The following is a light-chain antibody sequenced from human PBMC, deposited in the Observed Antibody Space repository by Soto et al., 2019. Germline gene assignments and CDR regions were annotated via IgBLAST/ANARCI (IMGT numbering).Light chain of an antibody. V-gene: IGKV3-15*01. CDR1: QSVSSN. Sequence: EIVMTQSPATLSVSPGERATLSCRASQSVSSNLAWYQQKPGQAPRLLIYDASTRATGIPARFSGSGSGTEFTLTICGLQSEDFAVYYCQQYNNWPLTFGGGTNVEIK. CDR2: DAS. J-gene: IGKJ4*01. CDR3: QQYNNWPLT.